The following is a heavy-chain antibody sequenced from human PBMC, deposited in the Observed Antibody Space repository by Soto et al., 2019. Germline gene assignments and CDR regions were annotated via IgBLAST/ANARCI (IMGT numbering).Heavy chain of an antibody. D-gene: IGHD3-16*01. J-gene: IGHJ4*02. Sequence: SETLSLTCAFYGWSFSGYYWSWIRQPPGKGLEWIGEINHSGSTNYNPSLKSRVTISVDTSKNQFSLKLSSVTAADTAVYYCARGKGRRGRGDYWGQGTPVTVSS. CDR1: GWSFSGYY. CDR3: ARGKGRRGRGDY. V-gene: IGHV4-34*01. CDR2: INHSGST.